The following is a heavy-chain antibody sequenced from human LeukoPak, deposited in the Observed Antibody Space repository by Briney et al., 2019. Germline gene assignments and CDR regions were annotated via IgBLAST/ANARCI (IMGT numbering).Heavy chain of an antibody. CDR3: ARQKCTSTSCLTKNAFDI. Sequence: PLETLSLTCTVSGSISGYYWSWIRQPPGKGLEWIGYIYTSGSTNYNPSLESRVTISVDTSKNQFSLDLSSVTAADTAVYYCARQKCTSTSCLTKNAFDIWGQGTMVTVSS. CDR2: IYTSGST. V-gene: IGHV4-4*09. CDR1: GSISGYY. J-gene: IGHJ3*02. D-gene: IGHD2-2*01.